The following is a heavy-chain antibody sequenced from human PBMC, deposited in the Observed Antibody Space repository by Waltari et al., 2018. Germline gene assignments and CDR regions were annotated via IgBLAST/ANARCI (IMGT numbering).Heavy chain of an antibody. V-gene: IGHV4-39*07. D-gene: IGHD6-13*01. CDR1: GGSISSSSYY. CDR3: AREGIAAAGLDY. J-gene: IGHJ4*02. CDR2: IYYSGST. Sequence: QLQLQESGPGLVKPSETLSLTCTVSGGSISSSSYYWVWIRQPPGKGLEWIGSIYYSGSTYYNPSLKSRVTISVDTSKNQFSLKLSSVTAADTAVYYCAREGIAAAGLDYWGQGTLVTVSS.